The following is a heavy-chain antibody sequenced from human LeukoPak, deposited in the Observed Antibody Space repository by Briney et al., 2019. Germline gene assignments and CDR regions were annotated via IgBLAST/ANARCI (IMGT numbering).Heavy chain of an antibody. CDR3: AGYCSSTSCLWFSDH. J-gene: IGHJ4*02. CDR2: ISSSSSSTI. D-gene: IGHD2-2*01. Sequence: GGSLRLSCAASGFTFSGYSMNWVRQAPGKGLEWVSYISSSSSSTIYYADSVKGRFTISRDNAKNSLYLQMNSLRAEDTAVYYCAGYCSSTSCLWFSDHWGQGTLVTVSS. CDR1: GFTFSGYS. V-gene: IGHV3-48*01.